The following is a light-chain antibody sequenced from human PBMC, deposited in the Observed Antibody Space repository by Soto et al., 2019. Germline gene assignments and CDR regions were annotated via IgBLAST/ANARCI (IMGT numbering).Light chain of an antibody. Sequence: QSVLTQPASVSGSPGQSITISCTGTSSDLAIYNYVSWYQQQPGKAPRLIIYEVVQRPSGVPDRFSGSKSGNTASLTVSGLQAADEADYFCKSYAGSNTYVFGSGTKVTVL. CDR2: EVV. CDR1: SSDLAIYNY. CDR3: KSYAGSNTYV. J-gene: IGLJ1*01. V-gene: IGLV2-8*01.